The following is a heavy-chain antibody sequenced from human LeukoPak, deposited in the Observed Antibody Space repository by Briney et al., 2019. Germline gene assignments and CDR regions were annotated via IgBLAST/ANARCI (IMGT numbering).Heavy chain of an antibody. CDR1: GGSISSGGYS. J-gene: IGHJ6*02. Sequence: SQTLSLACAVSGGSISSGGYSWSWIRQPPGKGLEWIGYIYHSGSTYYNPSLKSRVTISVDRSKNQFSLKLSSVTAADTAVYYCARDGGAYYYGSGSSLYYGMDVWGQGTTVTVSS. CDR3: ARDGGAYYYGSGSSLYYGMDV. V-gene: IGHV4-30-2*01. CDR2: IYHSGST. D-gene: IGHD3-10*01.